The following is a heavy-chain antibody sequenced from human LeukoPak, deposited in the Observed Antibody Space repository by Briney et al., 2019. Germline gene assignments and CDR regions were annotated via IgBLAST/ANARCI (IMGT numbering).Heavy chain of an antibody. D-gene: IGHD3-10*01. CDR3: ARGYGSGSSIFDY. Sequence: GGSLRLSCAASGFTFSIYAMSWVRQAPGKRLEWVSAISGSDGSTYYADSVKGRFTISRDNSKNTLYLQMNSLRAEDSAVYYCARGYGSGSSIFDYWGQGTLVTVSS. V-gene: IGHV3-23*01. CDR2: ISGSDGST. CDR1: GFTFSIYA. J-gene: IGHJ4*02.